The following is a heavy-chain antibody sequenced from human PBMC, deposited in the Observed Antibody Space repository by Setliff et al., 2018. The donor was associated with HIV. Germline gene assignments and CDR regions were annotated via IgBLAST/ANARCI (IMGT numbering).Heavy chain of an antibody. CDR1: GFTFSSAW. D-gene: IGHD6-13*01. J-gene: IGHJ4*02. Sequence: PGGSLRLSCAASGFTFSSAWMIWVRQAPGKGLDWVGLISGTTDYADSVKGRFTISRDNSKNTLYLQMNSLRGEDTAVYYCAKDRGSTWYGPIDYWGQGTLVTVSS. V-gene: IGHV3-66*03. CDR2: ISGTT. CDR3: AKDRGSTWYGPIDY.